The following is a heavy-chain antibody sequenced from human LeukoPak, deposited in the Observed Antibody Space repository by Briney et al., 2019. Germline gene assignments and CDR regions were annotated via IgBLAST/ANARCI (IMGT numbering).Heavy chain of an antibody. CDR1: GGSVSSGSYY. CDR2: IYYSGST. J-gene: IGHJ4*02. CDR3: ARVLSGITVA. Sequence: PSETLSLTCIVSGGSVSSGSYYWSWLRQPPGKGLEWIAYIYYSGSTNYNPSHKSRVTISVDTSKNQFSLKLSSVTAADTAVYYCARVLSGITVAWGQGTLVTVSS. D-gene: IGHD6-19*01. V-gene: IGHV4-61*01.